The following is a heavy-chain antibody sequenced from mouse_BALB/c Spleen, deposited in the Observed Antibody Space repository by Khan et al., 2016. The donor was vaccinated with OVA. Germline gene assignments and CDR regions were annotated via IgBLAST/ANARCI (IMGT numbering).Heavy chain of an antibody. CDR1: GYTFTEYA. J-gene: IGHJ3*01. Sequence: QVQLKQSGTELVRPGVSVKISCKGSGYTFTEYAMNWVKESHEKSLEWIGVISTYYGDARYNQKFKGKATLTVDKSSSTAYMELARLTSEDSAIYYCAGDGSSSLFAYWGQGTLVTVSA. V-gene: IGHV1S137*01. CDR2: ISTYYGDA. D-gene: IGHD1-1*01. CDR3: AGDGSSSLFAY.